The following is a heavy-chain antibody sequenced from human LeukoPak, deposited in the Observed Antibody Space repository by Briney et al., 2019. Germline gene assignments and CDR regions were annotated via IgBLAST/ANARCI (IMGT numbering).Heavy chain of an antibody. V-gene: IGHV4-34*01. CDR2: INHSGST. Sequence: SETLSLTCAVYGGSFSGYYWSWIRQPPGKGLEWIGEINHSGSTNYNPSLKSRVTISVDTSKNQFSLKPSSVTAADTAVYYCARTGIAATNWFDPWGQGTLVTVSS. CDR3: ARTGIAATNWFDP. CDR1: GGSFSGYY. D-gene: IGHD6-13*01. J-gene: IGHJ5*02.